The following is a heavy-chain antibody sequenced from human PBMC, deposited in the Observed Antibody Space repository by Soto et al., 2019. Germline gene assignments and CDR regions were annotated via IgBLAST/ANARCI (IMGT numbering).Heavy chain of an antibody. J-gene: IGHJ5*02. D-gene: IGHD5-12*01. CDR2: ISAYNGNT. Sequence: GASVKVSCKASGGTFSSYGISWVRQAPGQGLEWMGWISAYNGNTNYAQKLQGRVTMTTDTSTSTAYMELRSLRSDDTAVYYCARDRNKNSGYDLLAWFDPWGQGTLVTVSS. V-gene: IGHV1-18*01. CDR1: GGTFSSYG. CDR3: ARDRNKNSGYDLLAWFDP.